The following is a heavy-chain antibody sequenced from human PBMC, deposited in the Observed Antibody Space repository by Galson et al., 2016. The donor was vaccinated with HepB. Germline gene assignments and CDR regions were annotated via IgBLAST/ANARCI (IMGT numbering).Heavy chain of an antibody. Sequence: CAISGDSVSSKSAAWNWIRQSPSRGLEWLGRKYYRSKWYNEFAPAVQSRITVDPDTSKNQFSLHLNSVTPEDTAVYYCARETWVGRYFDFWGQGILVTVSS. J-gene: IGHJ4*02. CDR3: ARETWVGRYFDF. CDR2: KYYRSKWYN. CDR1: GDSVSSKSAA. V-gene: IGHV6-1*01.